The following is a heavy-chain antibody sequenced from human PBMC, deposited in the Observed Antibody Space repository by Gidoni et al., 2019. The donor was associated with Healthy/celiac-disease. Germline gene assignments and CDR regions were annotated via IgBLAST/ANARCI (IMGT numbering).Heavy chain of an antibody. CDR1: GGSISSSSYY. Sequence: QLQLQESGPGLVEPSETLSLTCTVCGGSISSSSYYWGWIRQPPGKGLEWIGSIYCSGSTYYNPSLKSRVTISVDTSKNQFSLKLSSVTAADTAVYYCARRQQLRSYWFDPWGQGTLVTVSS. CDR2: IYCSGST. CDR3: ARRQQLRSYWFDP. J-gene: IGHJ5*02. V-gene: IGHV4-39*01. D-gene: IGHD6-13*01.